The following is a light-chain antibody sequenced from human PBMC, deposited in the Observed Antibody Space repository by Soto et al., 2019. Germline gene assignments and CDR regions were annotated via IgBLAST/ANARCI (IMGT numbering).Light chain of an antibody. CDR2: AAS. CDR3: QQYYSYPWT. Sequence: AIRMTQSPSSLSGSTGDRFTITCRASQGISSYLAWYQQKPGKAPKLLIYAASTLQSGVPSRFSGSGSGTDFTLTISCLQSEDFATYYCQQYYSYPWTFGQGTKVDIK. J-gene: IGKJ1*01. CDR1: QGISSY. V-gene: IGKV1-8*01.